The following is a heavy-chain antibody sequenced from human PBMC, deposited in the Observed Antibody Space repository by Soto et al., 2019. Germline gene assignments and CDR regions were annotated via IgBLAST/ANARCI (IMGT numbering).Heavy chain of an antibody. CDR1: GFTFSNYR. CDR3: ARVHLVRTSSYYCGMDV. CDR2: ISGSGKDT. Sequence: GGSLRLSCATSGFTFSNYRMNWVREAPGKGLEWVASISGSGKDTFYRDSVKGRFTISRDNAESSLVLQMNSLTVDDTAVYHCARVHLVRTSSYYCGMDVWGPGTPVPVS. V-gene: IGHV3-21*06. D-gene: IGHD6-6*01. J-gene: IGHJ6*02.